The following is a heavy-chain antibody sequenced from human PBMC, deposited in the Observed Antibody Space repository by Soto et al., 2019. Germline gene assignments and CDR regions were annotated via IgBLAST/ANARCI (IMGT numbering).Heavy chain of an antibody. J-gene: IGHJ4*02. CDR1: GYTFTSYY. Sequence: QVQLVQSGAEVKKPGASVKVSCKASGYTFTSYYMHWVRQAPGQGLEWMGIINPSGGSTSYAQKFQGRVTMTRDTSTSTVYMELSSLRSEDTAVYYCARQSIAARSNYYFDYWGQGTLVTVSS. D-gene: IGHD6-6*01. CDR3: ARQSIAARSNYYFDY. V-gene: IGHV1-46*03. CDR2: INPSGGST.